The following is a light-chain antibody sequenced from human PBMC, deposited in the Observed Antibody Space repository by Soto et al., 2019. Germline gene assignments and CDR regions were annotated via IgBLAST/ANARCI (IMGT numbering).Light chain of an antibody. V-gene: IGLV2-14*01. CDR3: SSYSTSGPPYV. J-gene: IGLJ1*01. CDR2: EVS. Sequence: QSALTQPAAVSGTPGHSITISCTGTSSDVGGYNYVSWYQQHPGKAPKCIMYEVSNRPSGVSNRFSGSKSGNTAALTISGLQAEDEADYYCSSYSTSGPPYVFGTGTKLTVL. CDR1: SSDVGGYNY.